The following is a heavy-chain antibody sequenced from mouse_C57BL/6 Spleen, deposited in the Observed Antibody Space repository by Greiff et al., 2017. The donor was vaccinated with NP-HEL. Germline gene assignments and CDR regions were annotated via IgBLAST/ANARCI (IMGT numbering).Heavy chain of an antibody. V-gene: IGHV1-82*01. CDR3: ARGYYYGGFDY. CDR1: GYAFSSSW. CDR2: IYPGDGDT. J-gene: IGHJ2*01. Sequence: VQLQQSGPELVKPGASVKISCKASGYAFSSSWMNWVKQRPGKGLEWIGRIYPGDGDTNYNGKFKGKATLTADKSSSTAYMQLSSLTSEDSAVYFCARGYYYGGFDYWGQGTTLTVSS. D-gene: IGHD1-1*01.